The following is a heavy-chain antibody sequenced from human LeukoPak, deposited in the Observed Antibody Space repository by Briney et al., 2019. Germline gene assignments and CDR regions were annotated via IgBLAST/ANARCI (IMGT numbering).Heavy chain of an antibody. CDR1: GFTFSDFY. D-gene: IGHD2-15*01. Sequence: KPGGSLRLSCAASGFTFSDFYMSWIRQAPGKGLEWVSYVSSSGDSIYYADSVKGRFTISRDNSKNTLYLQMNSLRAEDTAVYYCARTPIGGYHYYGMDVWGQGTTVTVSS. CDR3: ARTPIGGYHYYGMDV. CDR2: VSSSGDSI. J-gene: IGHJ6*02. V-gene: IGHV3-11*04.